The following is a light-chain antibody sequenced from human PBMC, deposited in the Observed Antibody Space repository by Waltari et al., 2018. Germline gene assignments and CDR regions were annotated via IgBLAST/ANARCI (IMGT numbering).Light chain of an antibody. V-gene: IGLV4-60*03. J-gene: IGLJ3*02. CDR3: ETWDSKGV. Sequence: QPVLTQSSSASASLGSSVKLTCTLSSGHSTYIVAWHQQQPGKAPRYLMKVENSGTYNRGSGVPDRFSDSSSGADRYLSISNLQSEDEADYYCETWDSKGVFGGGTKLTVV. CDR1: SGHSTYI. CDR2: VENSGTY.